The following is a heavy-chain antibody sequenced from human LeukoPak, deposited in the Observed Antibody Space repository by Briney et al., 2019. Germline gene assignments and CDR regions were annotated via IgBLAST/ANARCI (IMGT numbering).Heavy chain of an antibody. CDR1: GGSINSSSYY. CDR3: ARSSMFRGVTVDY. J-gene: IGHJ4*02. CDR2: IYHSGYT. V-gene: IGHV4-39*01. Sequence: SETLSLTCTVSGGSINSSSYYWGWIRQPPGEALEWIGSIYHSGYTYYNPSLKSRVTISVDTSRSQFSLKLSSVTAADTAVYYCARSSMFRGVTVDYWGQGTLVTVSS. D-gene: IGHD3-10*01.